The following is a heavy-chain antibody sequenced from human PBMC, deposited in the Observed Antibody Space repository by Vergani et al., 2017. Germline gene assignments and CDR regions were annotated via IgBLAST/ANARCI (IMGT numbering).Heavy chain of an antibody. V-gene: IGHV4-30-2*01. Sequence: QLQLQESGSGLVKPSQTLSLTCAVSGGSLSSGGYSWSWIRQPPGKGLEWSGYIYHSGSTYYNPTLKSRVTISVNRSKNQFSLKLSSVTAADTAVYYCAIGYCSSTSCYTCDYWGQGTLVTVSS. D-gene: IGHD2-2*02. CDR3: AIGYCSSTSCYTCDY. J-gene: IGHJ4*02. CDR2: IYHSGST. CDR1: GGSLSSGGYS.